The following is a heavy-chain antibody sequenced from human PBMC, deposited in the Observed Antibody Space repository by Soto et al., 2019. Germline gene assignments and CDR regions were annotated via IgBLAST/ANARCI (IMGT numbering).Heavy chain of an antibody. CDR1: GFTFSSYA. Sequence: EVQLLESGGGLVQPGGSLRLSCAASGFTFSSYAMSWVRQAPGKGLEWVSAISGSGGSTYYADSVKGRFTISRDNSKNKLYLQMNSLRAEDTAVYYCAKRSSGWFFFDYWGQGTLVTVSS. D-gene: IGHD6-19*01. V-gene: IGHV3-23*01. CDR3: AKRSSGWFFFDY. J-gene: IGHJ4*02. CDR2: ISGSGGST.